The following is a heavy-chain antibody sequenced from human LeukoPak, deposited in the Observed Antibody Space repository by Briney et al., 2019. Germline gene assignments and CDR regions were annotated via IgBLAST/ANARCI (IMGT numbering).Heavy chain of an antibody. CDR3: ARDPTIFGVVDYYGMDV. D-gene: IGHD3-3*01. V-gene: IGHV3-9*01. CDR2: ISWNSGSI. Sequence: GGSLRLSCAASGFTFDDYAMHWVRQAPGKGLEWVSGISWNSGSIGYADSVKGRFTISRDNSKNTLYLQMNSLRAEDTAVYYCARDPTIFGVVDYYGMDVWGQGTTVTVSS. CDR1: GFTFDDYA. J-gene: IGHJ6*02.